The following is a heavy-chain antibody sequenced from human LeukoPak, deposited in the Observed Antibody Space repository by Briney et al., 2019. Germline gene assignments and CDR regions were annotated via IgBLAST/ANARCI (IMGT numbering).Heavy chain of an antibody. Sequence: GGSLRLPCAASGFTFSSYATSWVRQAPGKGLEWVSAISGSGGSTYYADSVKGRFTISRDNSKNTLYLQMNSLRAEDTAVYYCAKDFTVVVTAIVDYWGQGTLVTVSS. CDR3: AKDFTVVVTAIVDY. CDR2: ISGSGGST. D-gene: IGHD2-21*02. V-gene: IGHV3-23*01. J-gene: IGHJ4*02. CDR1: GFTFSSYA.